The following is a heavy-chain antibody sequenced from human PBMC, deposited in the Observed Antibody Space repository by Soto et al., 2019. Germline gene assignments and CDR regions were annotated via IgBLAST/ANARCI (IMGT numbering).Heavy chain of an antibody. CDR1: GYTFTSYG. V-gene: IGHV1-18*01. Sequence: QVQLVQSGAEVKKPGASVKVSCKASGYTFTSYGISWVRQAPGQGLEWMGWISAYNGNTNYAQKLQGRVTMTTDTSPGTAAKELGKLRSDDTALYYRATPRGGGNWFDPWGQGTLVTVSS. J-gene: IGHJ5*02. CDR3: ATPRGGGNWFDP. D-gene: IGHD3-10*01. CDR2: ISAYNGNT.